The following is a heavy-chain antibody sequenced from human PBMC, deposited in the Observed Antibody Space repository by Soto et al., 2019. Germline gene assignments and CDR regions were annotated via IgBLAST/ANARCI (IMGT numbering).Heavy chain of an antibody. V-gene: IGHV3-30*18. CDR2: ISYDGRNK. CDR3: AKDLIAGWDYYGMDV. D-gene: IGHD6-13*01. CDR1: GFTFYTYG. J-gene: IGHJ6*02. Sequence: GGSLRLSCAASGFTFYTYGMHWVRQAPGKGLEWVAVISYDGRNKYSADSVKGRFTISRDNSKNTLYLQMSSLRSEDTAVYYCAKDLIAGWDYYGMDVWGQGTTVTVSS.